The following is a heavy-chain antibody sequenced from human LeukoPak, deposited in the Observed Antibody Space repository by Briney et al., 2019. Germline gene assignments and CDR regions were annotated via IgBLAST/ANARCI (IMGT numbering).Heavy chain of an antibody. V-gene: IGHV4-59*01. J-gene: IGHJ6*02. CDR2: IYYSGTT. CDR1: GGSINSYY. CDR3: ARNPRSGYFPHYHYYGMDV. Sequence: SETLSLTCTVSGGSINSYYWSWIRQPPGKGLEWIGYIYYSGTTNYNPSLKSRVTISVDTSKNQFSLKLSSVTAADTAVYYCARNPRSGYFPHYHYYGMDVWGQGTTVTVS. D-gene: IGHD3-3*01.